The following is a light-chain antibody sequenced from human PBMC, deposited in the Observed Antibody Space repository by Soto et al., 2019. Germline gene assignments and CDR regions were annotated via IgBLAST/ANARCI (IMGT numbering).Light chain of an antibody. Sequence: QSALTQPASVSXSPGESITISCTGTSSDVGAYDYVSWYQQHPDKAPKLIIYEVSHRPSGVSNRFSGSKSVNTATLTISGLQAEDEADYYCSSYTSSSTRVFGTGTKVTVL. CDR1: SSDVGAYDY. J-gene: IGLJ1*01. CDR3: SSYTSSSTRV. V-gene: IGLV2-14*03. CDR2: EVS.